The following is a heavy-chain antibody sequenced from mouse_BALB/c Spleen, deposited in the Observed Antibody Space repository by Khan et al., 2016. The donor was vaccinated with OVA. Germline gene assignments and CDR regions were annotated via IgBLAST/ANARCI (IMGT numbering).Heavy chain of an antibody. CDR2: VSTGGSYT. CDR1: GFSFSTYG. Sequence: EVELVESGGDLVKPGGSLKLSCAVSGFSFSTYGMSWVRQAPDKRLEWVATVSTGGSYTYYPDSVKGRFTIPSDNAKHTLYLQMSGLRSEATAMFDSTRLAYYYDSEGFDYWGQGTLVTVSA. V-gene: IGHV5-6*01. J-gene: IGHJ3*01. D-gene: IGHD1-1*01. CDR3: TRLAYYYDSEGFDY.